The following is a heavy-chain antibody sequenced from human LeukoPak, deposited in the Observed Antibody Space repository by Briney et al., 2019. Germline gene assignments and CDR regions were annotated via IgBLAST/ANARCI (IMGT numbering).Heavy chain of an antibody. Sequence: SVKVSCKASGGTFSSYTISWVRQAPGQGREWMGRIIPILGIANYAQKFQGRVTITADKSTSTAYMELSSPRSEDTAVYYCLRDGGGDYGGNRGHWGQGTLVTVSS. J-gene: IGHJ4*02. CDR3: LRDGGGDYGGNRGH. D-gene: IGHD4-23*01. CDR1: GGTFSSYT. V-gene: IGHV1-69*02. CDR2: IIPILGIA.